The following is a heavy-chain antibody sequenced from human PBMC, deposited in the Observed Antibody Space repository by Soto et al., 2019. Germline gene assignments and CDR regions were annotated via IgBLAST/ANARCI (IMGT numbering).Heavy chain of an antibody. Sequence: GGSLRLSCEASGFTSRTYTFNWLRQAPGKGPEWVSGITQDGTAYYADSVRGRFTISRDSSKNTVFLQMSSLRGEDTAIYYCAKASRLLRFLEWLLYFDYWGQGTLVTVSS. V-gene: IGHV3-23*01. CDR2: ITQDGTA. J-gene: IGHJ4*02. CDR1: GFTSRTYT. D-gene: IGHD3-3*01. CDR3: AKASRLLRFLEWLLYFDY.